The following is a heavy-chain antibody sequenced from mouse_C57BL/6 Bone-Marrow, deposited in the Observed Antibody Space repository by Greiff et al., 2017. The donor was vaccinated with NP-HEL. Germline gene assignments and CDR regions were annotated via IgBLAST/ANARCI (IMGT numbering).Heavy chain of an antibody. Sequence: VQLQESGAELARPGASVKLSCKASGYTFTSYGISWVKQRTGQGLEWIGEIYPRSGNTYYNEKFKGKATLTADKSSSTAFMELRSLTSEDSAVYFCARERGDTWFAYWGQGTLVTVSA. CDR1: GYTFTSYG. CDR3: ARERGDTWFAY. J-gene: IGHJ3*01. D-gene: IGHD3-3*01. CDR2: IYPRSGNT. V-gene: IGHV1-81*01.